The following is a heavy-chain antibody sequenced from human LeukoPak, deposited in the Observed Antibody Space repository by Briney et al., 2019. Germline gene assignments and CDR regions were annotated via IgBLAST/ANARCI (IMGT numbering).Heavy chain of an antibody. J-gene: IGHJ4*02. CDR3: ARVRYVAGTRQNFDF. D-gene: IGHD6-19*01. V-gene: IGHV4-39*01. CDR2: IYYSGST. CDR1: GGSISSSSYY. Sequence: PSETLSLTCTVSGGSISSSSYYWGWIRQPPGKGLEWIGSIYYSGSTYYNPSLKGRVTISVDTSKNQFSLKLNSVTAADTAVYYCARVRYVAGTRQNFDFWGQGTLVTVSS.